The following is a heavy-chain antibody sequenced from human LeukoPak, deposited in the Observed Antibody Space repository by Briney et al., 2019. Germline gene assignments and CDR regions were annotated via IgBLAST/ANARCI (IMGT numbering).Heavy chain of an antibody. V-gene: IGHV1-2*02. Sequence: ASVKVSCKASGYTFTGYYMHWVRQAPGQGLEWRGWINPNSGGTNYAQKFQGRVTMTRETSISTAYMELSRLRSDDTAVYYCARGPQYGLDYSNYLWLDYWGQGTLVTVSS. D-gene: IGHD4-11*01. J-gene: IGHJ4*02. CDR2: INPNSGGT. CDR3: ARGPQYGLDYSNYLWLDY. CDR1: GYTFTGYY.